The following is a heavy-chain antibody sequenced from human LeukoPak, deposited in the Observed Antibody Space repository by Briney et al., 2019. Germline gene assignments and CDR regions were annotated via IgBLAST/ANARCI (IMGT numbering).Heavy chain of an antibody. Sequence: GSSVKVSCKASRGTFSSYAISWVRQAPGQGLEWMGRIIPIFGAANYAQKFQGRFTITADKSTTTVYMELRSLRSEDTAVYYCARKTQAATPGSLEFDPWGQGTPVTVSS. D-gene: IGHD6-13*01. J-gene: IGHJ5*02. CDR1: RGTFSSYA. CDR2: IIPIFGAA. V-gene: IGHV1-69*06. CDR3: ARKTQAATPGSLEFDP.